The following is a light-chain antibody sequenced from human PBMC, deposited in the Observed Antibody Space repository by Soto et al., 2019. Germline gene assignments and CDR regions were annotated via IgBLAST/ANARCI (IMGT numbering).Light chain of an antibody. CDR3: CSYPGSSTYV. J-gene: IGLJ1*01. Sequence: QSVLTQPPSASGTPGQRVTISCSGSSSNIGSNTVNWFQHLPGTAPKLLIYINNQRPSGVPDRFSGSKSGTSAYLAISGLQSEDESDYYCCSYPGSSTYVFGTGTSVTVL. CDR2: INN. CDR1: SSNIGSNT. V-gene: IGLV1-44*01.